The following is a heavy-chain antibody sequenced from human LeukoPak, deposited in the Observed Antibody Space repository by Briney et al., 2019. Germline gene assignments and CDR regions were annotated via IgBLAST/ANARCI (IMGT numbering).Heavy chain of an antibody. D-gene: IGHD5-24*01. CDR3: ARVGGMTTINNAAFDI. V-gene: IGHV4-59*01. CDR1: GGSINSDY. J-gene: IGHJ3*02. Sequence: SETLSLTCTVSGGSINSDYWNWIRQPPGKGLEWIGYIYHSGSTNYNPSLKSRVTISIDKSKKQFSLKLISVTAADTAIYYCARVGGMTTINNAAFDIWGQGTMVTVSS. CDR2: IYHSGST.